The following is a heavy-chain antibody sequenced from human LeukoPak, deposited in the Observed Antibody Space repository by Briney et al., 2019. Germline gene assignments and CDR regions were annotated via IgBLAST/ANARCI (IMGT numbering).Heavy chain of an antibody. CDR2: INSDGSST. J-gene: IGHJ5*02. CDR3: ARVAATRWFDP. Sequence: GGSLRLSCAASGFTFSSYWMHWVRHAPGKGLVWVSRINSDGSSTSYADSVKGRFTISRDNAKNTLYLQMNSLRAEDTAVYYCARVAATRWFDPWGQGTLVTVSS. D-gene: IGHD2-15*01. CDR1: GFTFSSYW. V-gene: IGHV3-74*01.